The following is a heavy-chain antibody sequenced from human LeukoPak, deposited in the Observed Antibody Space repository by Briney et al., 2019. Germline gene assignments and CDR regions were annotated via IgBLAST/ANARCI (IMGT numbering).Heavy chain of an antibody. CDR1: GYTFTSYY. Sequence: ASVKVSCKASGYTFTSYYMHWVRQAPGQGLEWMGIINPGGGSTSYAQKFQGRVTMTRDTSTSTVYMELSSLRSEDTAVYYCARGRIAVAGRSWFDPWGQGTLVTVSS. D-gene: IGHD6-19*01. CDR3: ARGRIAVAGRSWFDP. J-gene: IGHJ5*02. CDR2: INPGGGST. V-gene: IGHV1-46*03.